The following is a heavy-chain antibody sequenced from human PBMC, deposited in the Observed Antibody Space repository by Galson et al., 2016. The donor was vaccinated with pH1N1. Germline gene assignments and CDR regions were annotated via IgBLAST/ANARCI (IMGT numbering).Heavy chain of an antibody. CDR3: TRDGGNSEWGYYMDV. D-gene: IGHD4-23*01. CDR1: GFTFSSYS. J-gene: IGHJ6*03. V-gene: IGHV3-21*01. Sequence: LRLSCAASGFTFSSYSMNWVRQAPGKGLEWVSFISSGSSYIYYADSVKGRFTISRDNAKNSLYLQMNSLRAEDTAVYYCTRDGGNSEWGYYMDVWGKGTTVTVPS. CDR2: ISSGSSYI.